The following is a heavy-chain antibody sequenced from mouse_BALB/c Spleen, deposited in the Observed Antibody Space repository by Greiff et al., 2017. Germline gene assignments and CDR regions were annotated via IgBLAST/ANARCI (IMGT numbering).Heavy chain of an antibody. CDR3: AREAYYRYALAY. J-gene: IGHJ3*01. V-gene: IGHV1-7*01. D-gene: IGHD2-14*01. CDR1: GYTFTSYW. Sequence: VQLQQSGAELAKPGASVKMSCKASGYTFTSYWMNWVKQRPGQGLEWIGYINPSTGYTEYNQKFKDKATLTADKSSSTAYMQLSSLTSEDSAVYYCAREAYYRYALAYWGQGTLVTVSA. CDR2: INPSTGYT.